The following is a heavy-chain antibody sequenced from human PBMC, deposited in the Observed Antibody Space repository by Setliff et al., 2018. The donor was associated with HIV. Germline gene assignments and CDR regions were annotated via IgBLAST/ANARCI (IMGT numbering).Heavy chain of an antibody. CDR1: GGSINSGSYY. CDR3: ARAPYYDFWSGYFSLTNLHVFDI. Sequence: KTSETLSLTCTVSGGSINSGSYYWSWIRQPAGKGLEWIGHIYTSGSTNYNPSLKSRDTISVDTSKNQFSLKLTSVTAADTAVYYCARAPYYDFWSGYFSLTNLHVFDIWGQGTMVTVSS. J-gene: IGHJ3*02. D-gene: IGHD3-3*01. CDR2: IYTSGST. V-gene: IGHV4-61*09.